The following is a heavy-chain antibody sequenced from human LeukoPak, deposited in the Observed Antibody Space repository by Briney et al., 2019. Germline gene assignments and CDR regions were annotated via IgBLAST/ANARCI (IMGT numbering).Heavy chain of an antibody. V-gene: IGHV3-23*01. J-gene: IGHJ4*02. CDR2: IGGSGGST. D-gene: IGHD6-19*01. CDR3: AKAGRPQAVAGWIDY. Sequence: GGSLRLSCAASGFTFSSYAMSWVRQAPGKGLEWVSAIGGSGGSTCYADSVKGRFSISRANSKNTLYLQMNSLRAEDTAIYYCAKAGRPQAVAGWIDYWGQGTLVTVSS. CDR1: GFTFSSYA.